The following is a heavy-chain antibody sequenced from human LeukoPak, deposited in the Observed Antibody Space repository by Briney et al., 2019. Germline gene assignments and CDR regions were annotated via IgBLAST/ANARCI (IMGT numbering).Heavy chain of an antibody. CDR2: IRNKANGYTT. Sequence: PGGSLRLSCAASGFTFSDYHMDWVRQAPGKGLEWIGRIRNKANGYTTEYAASVKGRFTITRDDSKNTLYLQMNSLKTEDTAVYYCTTGDSLYWGQGTLVTVSS. CDR3: TTGDSLY. J-gene: IGHJ4*02. V-gene: IGHV3-72*01. D-gene: IGHD2-21*02. CDR1: GFTFSDYH.